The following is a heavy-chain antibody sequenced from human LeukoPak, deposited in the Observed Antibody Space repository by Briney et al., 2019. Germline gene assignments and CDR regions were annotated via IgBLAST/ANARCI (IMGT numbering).Heavy chain of an antibody. D-gene: IGHD3-10*01. V-gene: IGHV1-69*08. CDR2: IIPFLGTT. J-gene: IGHJ4*02. Sequence: ASVKVSCKASGGVFTTYTMSWVRQAPGQGLEWMGSIIPFLGTTNYAQKFQGRVTITADEPTRTAYMELPYVRSDDTAVYYCARARYYYGSGSESPYYFDYWGQGTLVTVSS. CDR3: ARARYYYGSGSESPYYFDY. CDR1: GGVFTTYT.